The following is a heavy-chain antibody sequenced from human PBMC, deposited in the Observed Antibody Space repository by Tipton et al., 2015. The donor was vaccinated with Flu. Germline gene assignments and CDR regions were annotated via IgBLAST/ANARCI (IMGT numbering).Heavy chain of an antibody. CDR1: GFIFTDYW. CDR2: INYDGSTI. Sequence: SLRLSCAASGFIFTDYWMAWVRQAPGKGLEWVANINYDGSTIYYVDSVKGRFTISRDNAKNSLYLQMNNLRAEDTAVYYCTRRLVEDWGQGTHVTVSS. CDR3: TRRLVED. V-gene: IGHV3-7*01. J-gene: IGHJ4*02.